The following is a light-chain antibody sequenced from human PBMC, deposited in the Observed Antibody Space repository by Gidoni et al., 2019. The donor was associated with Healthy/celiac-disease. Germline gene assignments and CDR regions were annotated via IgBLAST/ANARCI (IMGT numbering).Light chain of an antibody. V-gene: IGKV3-20*01. CDR2: GAS. J-gene: IGKJ4*02. CDR1: QRVCSSH. CDR3: QQYGSSPPRT. Sequence: EIVLTQSPGTLFLSPWERATLTCRASQRVCSSHLAWYQQKPGQAPRLLIYGASSRATGIPDRFSGSGCGRDVTLTISRMEHEEFAVDYCQQYGSSPPRTFGGGTKVEIK.